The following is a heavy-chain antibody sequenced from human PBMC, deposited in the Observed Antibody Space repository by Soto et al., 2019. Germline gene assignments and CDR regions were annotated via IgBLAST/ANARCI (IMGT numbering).Heavy chain of an antibody. J-gene: IGHJ6*02. CDR2: IIPIFRTP. Sequence: QVQLVQSGVEVKKPGSSLKFSCRASGDTFSGFAIGWGGQAPGQGLEWMGGIIPIFRTPKYAQKFQGRVTITADEPTSTAYMELSSLRSEDTAVYYCARDKDREQLGGNYYYALDVWGQGTTVIVSS. CDR3: ARDKDREQLGGNYYYALDV. D-gene: IGHD1-1*01. CDR1: GDTFSGFA. V-gene: IGHV1-69*12.